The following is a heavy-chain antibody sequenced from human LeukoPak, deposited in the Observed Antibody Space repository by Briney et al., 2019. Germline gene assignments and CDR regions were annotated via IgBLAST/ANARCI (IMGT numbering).Heavy chain of an antibody. CDR1: GFTFSSYA. D-gene: IGHD3-10*01. J-gene: IGHJ6*03. CDR3: AKEQASDMIWFGEPMTLEAYYYYMDV. CDR2: ISGSGGST. V-gene: IGHV3-23*01. Sequence: PGGSLRLSCAASGFTFSSYAMSWVRQAPGKGLEWVSAISGSGGSTYYADSVKGRFTISRDNSKNTLYLQMNSLRAEDTAVYYCAKEQASDMIWFGEPMTLEAYYYYMDVWGKGTTVTVSS.